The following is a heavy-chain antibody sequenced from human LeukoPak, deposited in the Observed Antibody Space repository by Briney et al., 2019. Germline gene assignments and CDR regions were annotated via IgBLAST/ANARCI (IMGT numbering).Heavy chain of an antibody. J-gene: IGHJ4*02. V-gene: IGHV3-21*06. D-gene: IGHD6-19*01. CDR3: ARGTYHTGWPYSFDY. Sequence: PGGSLRLSCAASGFTFSSFSMNWVRQAPGKGLEWVSSISSSSRYIYYADSVKGRFTISRDNSKNTLYLQMNSLRAEDTAVYYCARGTYHTGWPYSFDYWGQGTLVTVSS. CDR2: ISSSSRYI. CDR1: GFTFSSFS.